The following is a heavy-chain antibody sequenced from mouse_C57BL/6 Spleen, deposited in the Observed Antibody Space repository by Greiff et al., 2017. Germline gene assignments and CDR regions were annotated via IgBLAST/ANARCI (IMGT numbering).Heavy chain of an antibody. V-gene: IGHV1-74*01. D-gene: IGHD4-1*01. Sequence: QVQLQQPGAELVKPGASVKASCKASGYTFTSYWMHWVKQRPGQGLEWIGRLHPSDCDTNYNQKFKGKATLTVDKSSSTAYMQLSSLTSEDSAVYYCAPDLGRRAMDYWGQGTSVTVSS. J-gene: IGHJ4*01. CDR1: GYTFTSYW. CDR3: APDLGRRAMDY. CDR2: LHPSDCDT.